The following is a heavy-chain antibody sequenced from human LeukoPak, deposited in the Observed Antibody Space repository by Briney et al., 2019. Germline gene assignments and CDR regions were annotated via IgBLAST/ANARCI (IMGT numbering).Heavy chain of an antibody. CDR2: IWSDATNQ. CDR3: VKDAQRGFDYSNSLQH. CDR1: GFTFSHYG. D-gene: IGHD4-11*01. V-gene: IGHV3-33*06. J-gene: IGHJ4*02. Sequence: GGSLRLSCEASGFTFSHYGMHWVRQAPGKGLEWVAVIWSDATNQYYSDSVKGRFTISRDNFKRTVSLQMNSLRAEDTAVYYCVKDAQRGFDYSNSLQHWGQGSLVTVS.